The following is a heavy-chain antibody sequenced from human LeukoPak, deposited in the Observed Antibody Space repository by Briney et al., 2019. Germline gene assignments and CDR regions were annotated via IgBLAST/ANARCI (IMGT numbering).Heavy chain of an antibody. Sequence: PSETLSLTCTVSDDSITMYYWTWIRQPPGKGLEWIGYVDHTGSTKFNPSLNGRVSISRDTSNNFFSLRLRSVTAADTAVYFCARGRVSSSTWYSTYYYYFYMDFWGKGTTVTVSS. CDR2: VDHTGST. CDR1: DDSITMYY. V-gene: IGHV4-59*01. J-gene: IGHJ6*03. CDR3: ARGRVSSSTWYSTYYYYFYMDF. D-gene: IGHD4-11*01.